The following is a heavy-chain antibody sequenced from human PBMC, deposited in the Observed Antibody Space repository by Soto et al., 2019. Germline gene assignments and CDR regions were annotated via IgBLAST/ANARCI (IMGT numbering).Heavy chain of an antibody. V-gene: IGHV4-34*01. Sequence: SETLSLTCAVYGGSFSGYYWSWIRQPPGKGLEWFGEINHSGSTNYNPSLKSRVTISVDTSKNQFSLKLSSVTAADTAVYYCARGFSGRSSFGMDAWGQGTTVTVSS. CDR3: ARGFSGRSSFGMDA. CDR1: GGSFSGYY. D-gene: IGHD6-19*01. CDR2: INHSGST. J-gene: IGHJ6*02.